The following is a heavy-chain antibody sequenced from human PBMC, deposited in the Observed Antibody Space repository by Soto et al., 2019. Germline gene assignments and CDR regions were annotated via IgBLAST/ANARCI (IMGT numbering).Heavy chain of an antibody. CDR3: ARARYQLLHPYYYGMDV. CDR2: IHYSGST. Sequence: QVQLQEWGPGLVKPSETLSITCTVSGGSMSSYYWSWIRQSPGKGLEWIGYIHYSGSTKSNPSLKSRVTISVDTTRNQVSLKLSSVTAADSAVYFCARARYQLLHPYYYGMDVWGQGTTVTVSS. D-gene: IGHD2-2*01. V-gene: IGHV4-59*01. J-gene: IGHJ6*02. CDR1: GGSMSSYY.